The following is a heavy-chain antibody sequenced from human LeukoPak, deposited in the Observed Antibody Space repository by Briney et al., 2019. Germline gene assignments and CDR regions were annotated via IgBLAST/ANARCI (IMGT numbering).Heavy chain of an antibody. CDR3: ARPQEEDGYNYNWAFDY. V-gene: IGHV1-8*01. CDR1: GYTFTSYD. CDR2: MNPNSGNT. D-gene: IGHD5-24*01. Sequence: ASVKVSCKASGYTFTSYDINWVRQATGQGLEWMGWMNPNSGNTGYAQKFQGRVTMTRNTSISTAYMELSSLISDDTAVYYCARPQEEDGYNYNWAFDYWGQGTLVTVSS. J-gene: IGHJ4*02.